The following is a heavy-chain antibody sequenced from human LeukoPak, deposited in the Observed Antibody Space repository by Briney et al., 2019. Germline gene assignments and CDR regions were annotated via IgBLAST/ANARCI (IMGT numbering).Heavy chain of an antibody. Sequence: GESLKISCKGSGYSFTNYWIGWVRQKPGKGLEWMGIIYPGDSDTRYSPSFQGQVTISADKSISTAYLQWSSLKASDTAMYYCARLDYYGSGSPYNWFDPWGQGTLVTVSS. J-gene: IGHJ5*02. V-gene: IGHV5-51*01. CDR2: IYPGDSDT. CDR3: ARLDYYGSGSPYNWFDP. D-gene: IGHD3-10*01. CDR1: GYSFTNYW.